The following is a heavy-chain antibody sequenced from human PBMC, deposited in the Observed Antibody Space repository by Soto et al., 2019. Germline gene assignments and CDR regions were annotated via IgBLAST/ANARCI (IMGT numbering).Heavy chain of an antibody. Sequence: GGSLRLSCAASGFTFSTYGMHWVRQAPGKGLEWVAVIWYDGSKKYYADSVKGRFTISRDNSKNTLYLQMNSLRAEDTAVYYCARSSPSSWYLLDYWGQGTLVTVSS. CDR3: ARSSPSSWYLLDY. J-gene: IGHJ4*02. CDR1: GFTFSTYG. V-gene: IGHV3-33*01. D-gene: IGHD6-13*01. CDR2: IWYDGSKK.